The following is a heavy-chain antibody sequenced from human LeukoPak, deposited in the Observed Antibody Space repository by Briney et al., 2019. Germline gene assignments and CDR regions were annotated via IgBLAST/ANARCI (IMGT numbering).Heavy chain of an antibody. J-gene: IGHJ4*02. CDR3: ASSAVEYYDILTGYRYFDY. Sequence: SETLSLTCTVSGGSISSGDYYWSWIRQPPGKGLEWIGYIYYSGSTYYNPSLKSRVTISVDTSKNQFSLKLSSVTAADTAVYYCASSAVEYYDILTGYRYFDYRGQGTLVTVSS. V-gene: IGHV4-30-4*08. CDR2: IYYSGST. D-gene: IGHD3-9*01. CDR1: GGSISSGDYY.